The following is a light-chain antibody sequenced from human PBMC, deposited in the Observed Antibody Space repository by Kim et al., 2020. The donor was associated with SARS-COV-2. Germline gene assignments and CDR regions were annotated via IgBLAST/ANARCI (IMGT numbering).Light chain of an antibody. Sequence: LPPGERAPPSCRARQGVSSYLAWYRQKPGQAPRLLIYGASNRATGIPARFSGSGSGTDFTLTISSLEPEDFAVYYCQQRSNWPLTFGGGTKVDIK. J-gene: IGKJ4*01. CDR2: GAS. V-gene: IGKV3-11*01. CDR3: QQRSNWPLT. CDR1: QGVSSY.